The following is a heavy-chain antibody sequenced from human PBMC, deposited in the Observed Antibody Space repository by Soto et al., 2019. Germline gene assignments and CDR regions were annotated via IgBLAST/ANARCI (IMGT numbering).Heavy chain of an antibody. V-gene: IGHV3-30*18. CDR3: AKSGYDILTGYYYYGMDV. D-gene: IGHD3-9*01. Sequence: GGSLRLSCAASGFTFSSYGMHWVRQTPGKGLEWVAVIPYDGSNKYYADSVKGRFTISRDNSKNTLYLQMNSLRAEDTAVYYCAKSGYDILTGYYYYGMDVWGQGTTVTVSS. CDR2: IPYDGSNK. CDR1: GFTFSSYG. J-gene: IGHJ6*02.